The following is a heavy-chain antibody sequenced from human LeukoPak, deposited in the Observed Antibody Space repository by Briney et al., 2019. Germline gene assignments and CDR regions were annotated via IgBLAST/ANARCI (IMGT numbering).Heavy chain of an antibody. D-gene: IGHD3-3*01. CDR2: INPNSGGT. V-gene: IGHV1-2*02. CDR1: GYTFTAYY. J-gene: IGHJ5*02. Sequence: ASVKVSCKASGYTFTAYYMHWVRQAPGQGLEWMGWINPNSGGTNYAQKFQGRVTMTRDTSISTAYMELSRLRSDDTAVYYCAREYYDFWSGDYRGYWFDPWGQGTLVTVSS. CDR3: AREYYDFWSGDYRGYWFDP.